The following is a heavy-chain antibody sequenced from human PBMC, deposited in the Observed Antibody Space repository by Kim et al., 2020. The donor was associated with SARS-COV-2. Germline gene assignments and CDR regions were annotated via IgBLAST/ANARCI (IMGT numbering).Heavy chain of an antibody. J-gene: IGHJ3*02. CDR3: ARDYRDYHVAFDI. CDR2: ISYDGSNK. D-gene: IGHD4-17*01. V-gene: IGHV3-30*04. Sequence: GGSLRLSCAASGFTISRYTMYWVRQAPGKGLEWVAVISYDGSNKYYADSVKGRFIISRDNSQNTLYLQMNSLRAEDTAVYYCARDYRDYHVAFDIWGQGT. CDR1: GFTISRYT.